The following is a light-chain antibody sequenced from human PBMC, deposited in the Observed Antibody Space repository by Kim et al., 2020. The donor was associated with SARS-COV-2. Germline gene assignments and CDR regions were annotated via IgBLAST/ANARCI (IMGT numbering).Light chain of an antibody. CDR3: AAWDDSLSGRV. CDR1: NSNIGKTY. V-gene: IGLV1-47*02. CDR2: GNS. Sequence: GQSVTISCPGDNSNIGKTYVYWYQQFPGTAPKVLIYGNSQRPSGVPDRFSGSKSGTSASLEISGLRSEDEADYYCAAWDDSLSGRVFGGGTQLTVL. J-gene: IGLJ3*02.